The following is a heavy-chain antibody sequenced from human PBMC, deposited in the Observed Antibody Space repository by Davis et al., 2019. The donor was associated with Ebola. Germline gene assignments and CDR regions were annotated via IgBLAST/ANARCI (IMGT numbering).Heavy chain of an antibody. CDR2: ITWNGNSR. CDR1: GFTFSSYW. CDR3: ARFAVTTSHFDY. D-gene: IGHD4-11*01. J-gene: IGHJ4*02. V-gene: IGHV3-20*04. Sequence: GESLKISCAASGFTFSSYWMSWVRQAPGKGLEWVSGITWNGNSRGYADSVKGRFTISRDNAKSSLYLQLNSLTPEDTALYYCARFAVTTSHFDYWGQGTLVTVSS.